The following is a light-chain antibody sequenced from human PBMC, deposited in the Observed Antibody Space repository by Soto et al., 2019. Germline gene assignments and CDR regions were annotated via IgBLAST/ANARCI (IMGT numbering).Light chain of an antibody. J-gene: IGKJ2*01. V-gene: IGKV3-15*01. CDR2: GAS. CDR1: QSVSSD. CDR3: QQYNNWPYT. Sequence: EIVMTQSPATLSVSPGERATLSCRASQSVSSDLAWYQQKPGQAPRLLIYGASTSATGIPARFSGSGSGTEFTLTISSLQSEDFAVYYCQQYNNWPYTFGQGTKLEFK.